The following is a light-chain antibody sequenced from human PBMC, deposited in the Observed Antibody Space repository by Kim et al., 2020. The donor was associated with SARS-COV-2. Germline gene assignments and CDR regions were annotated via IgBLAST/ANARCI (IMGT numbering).Light chain of an antibody. CDR1: KLGDKH. CDR2: QDN. CDR3: QAWDTSTTYV. J-gene: IGLJ1*01. Sequence: SYELTQPPSVSVSPGQTASITCSVDKLGDKHACWYQQKPGQSPVLVIYQDNKRPSGIPERFSGSNSGNTANLTISGTQAMDEADYYCQAWDTSTTYVFGT. V-gene: IGLV3-1*01.